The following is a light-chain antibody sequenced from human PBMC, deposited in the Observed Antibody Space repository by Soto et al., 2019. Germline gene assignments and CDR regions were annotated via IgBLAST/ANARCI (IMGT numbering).Light chain of an antibody. CDR3: QQYNNWPPWT. V-gene: IGKV3-15*01. CDR1: QSVSSN. Sequence: EIVITQSPATLSVSPGERATLSCRASQSVSSNLAWYQQKPGQAPGLLIYGASTRATGIPARFSGSGSGTEFTLTISSLQSEDFAVYHCQQYNNWPPWTFGQGTKVDI. J-gene: IGKJ1*01. CDR2: GAS.